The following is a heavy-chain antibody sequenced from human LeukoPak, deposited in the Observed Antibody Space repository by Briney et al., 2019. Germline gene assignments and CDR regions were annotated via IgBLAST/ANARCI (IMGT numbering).Heavy chain of an antibody. D-gene: IGHD3-10*01. Sequence: GGSLRLSCAASGFTFSSYNMNWVRQAPGKGLEWVSSITSSSTYIYYADSVKGRFTISRDNAKNSLYLQMNSLRAEDTAFYYCARDGNYYGSGTYYFYYYMDVWGKGTTVTVSS. CDR3: ARDGNYYGSGTYYFYYYMDV. J-gene: IGHJ6*03. CDR1: GFTFSSYN. CDR2: ITSSSTYI. V-gene: IGHV3-21*01.